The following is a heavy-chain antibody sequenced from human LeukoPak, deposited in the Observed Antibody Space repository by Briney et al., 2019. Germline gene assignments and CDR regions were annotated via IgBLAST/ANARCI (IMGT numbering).Heavy chain of an antibody. V-gene: IGHV7-4-1*01. CDR2: INSNTGNP. D-gene: IGHD3-10*01. CDR1: GYTFTSYA. J-gene: IGHJ4*02. Sequence: ASVKVSCKASGYTFTSYAINWVRQAPGQGLEWMGWINSNTGNPTYAQGFTGRFVFSLDTSVTTAYLQIYSLEAEDTGVYYCAKEAPGRGVFPCDNWGQGTLVTVSS. CDR3: AKEAPGRGVFPCDN.